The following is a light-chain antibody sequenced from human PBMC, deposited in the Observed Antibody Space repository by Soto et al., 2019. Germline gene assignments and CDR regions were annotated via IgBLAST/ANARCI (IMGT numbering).Light chain of an antibody. CDR2: RDS. CDR3: QVWDSSTACVV. V-gene: IGLV3-9*01. Sequence: SSELTQPLSVSVALGQTARITCGGNNIGSKNVHWYQQKPGQAPVLVIYRDSNRPSGIPERFSGSNSGNTATLTISRAQAGDEADYYCQVWDSSTACVVFGGGTKLTVL. J-gene: IGLJ2*01. CDR1: NIGSKN.